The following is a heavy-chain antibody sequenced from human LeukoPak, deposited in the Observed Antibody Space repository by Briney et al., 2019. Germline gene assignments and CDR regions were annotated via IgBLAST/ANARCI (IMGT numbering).Heavy chain of an antibody. Sequence: SETLSLTCAVSGGSISSGGYSWSWIRQPPGKGLEWIGYIYHSGSTYYNPSLKSRVTISVDRSKNQFSLKLSSVTAADTAVYYCARDRGYSYGGGYFDYWGQGTLVTVSS. CDR3: ARDRGYSYGGGYFDY. J-gene: IGHJ4*02. CDR1: GGSISSGGYS. V-gene: IGHV4-30-2*01. D-gene: IGHD5-18*01. CDR2: IYHSGST.